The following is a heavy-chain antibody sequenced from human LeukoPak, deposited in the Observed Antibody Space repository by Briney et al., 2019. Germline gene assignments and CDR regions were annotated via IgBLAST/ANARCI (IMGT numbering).Heavy chain of an antibody. D-gene: IGHD2-2*01. V-gene: IGHV3-48*01. CDR3: AKYIVVVPAARWGAFDI. Sequence: PGGSLRLSCAASGFTFSSYSMNWVRQAPGKGLEWVSYISSSSSTIYYADSVKGRFTISRDNAKNSLYLQMNSLRAEDTAVYYCAKYIVVVPAARWGAFDIWGQGTMVTVSS. J-gene: IGHJ3*02. CDR1: GFTFSSYS. CDR2: ISSSSSTI.